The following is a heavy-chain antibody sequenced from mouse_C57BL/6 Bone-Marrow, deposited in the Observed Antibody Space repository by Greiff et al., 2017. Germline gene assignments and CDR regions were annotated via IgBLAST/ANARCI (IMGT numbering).Heavy chain of an antibody. CDR2: IRSKSNNYAT. D-gene: IGHD2-3*01. CDR3: VRQDGNWYFDV. J-gene: IGHJ1*03. Sequence: EVKLMESGGGLVQPKGSLKLSCAASGFSFNTYAMNWVRQAPGKGLEWVARIRSKSNNYATYYADSVKDRFTISRDDSESMLYLQMNNLKTEDTAMYYCVRQDGNWYFDVWGTGTTVNVSS. CDR1: GFSFNTYA. V-gene: IGHV10-1*01.